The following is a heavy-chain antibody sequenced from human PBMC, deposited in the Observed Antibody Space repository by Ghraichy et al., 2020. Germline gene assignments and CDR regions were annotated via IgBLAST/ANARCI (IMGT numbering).Heavy chain of an antibody. CDR3: ARVAHYQYYVMDV. CDR1: GGSFSTNY. D-gene: IGHD2-2*01. V-gene: IGHV4-34*01. J-gene: IGHJ6*02. CDR2: INHSGST. Sequence: SETLSLTCAFYGGSFSTNYWSWIRQPPGKGLEWIGEINHSGSTNYNPSLKSRVTISVDTSKNQFSLKLNSVTAADTAVYYCARVAHYQYYVMDVWGQGTTVTVSS.